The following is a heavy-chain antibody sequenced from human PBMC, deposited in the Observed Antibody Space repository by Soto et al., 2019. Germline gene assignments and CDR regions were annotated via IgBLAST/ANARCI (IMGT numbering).Heavy chain of an antibody. D-gene: IGHD3-9*01. V-gene: IGHV3-23*01. CDR1: GFTFKNYD. CDR2: ISGSGAIT. CDR3: AKDRQFSIYYESAGHYNN. Sequence: EVQLLESGGGLVQPGGSLRLSCVASGFTFKNYDMRWVRQAPGKGLEWVSGISGSGAITYYADSVRGRFTISRDNSKNTLYLQLNNLRAKDTAIYYSAKDRQFSIYYESAGHYNNWGQGTLVTVSS. J-gene: IGHJ4*02.